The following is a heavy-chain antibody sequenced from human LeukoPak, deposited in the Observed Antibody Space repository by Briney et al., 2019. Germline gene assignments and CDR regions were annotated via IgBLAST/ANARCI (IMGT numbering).Heavy chain of an antibody. Sequence: ASVKVSCKASGYTFTTYGISWVRQAPGQGLEWMGWISAYSGNTNYAQKLQGRVTMTTDTSTSTAYMELRSLRSDDTAVYYCARVRDGCPRYAFDIWGQGTMVTVSS. CDR1: GYTFTTYG. D-gene: IGHD5-24*01. J-gene: IGHJ3*02. CDR2: ISAYSGNT. V-gene: IGHV1-18*01. CDR3: ARVRDGCPRYAFDI.